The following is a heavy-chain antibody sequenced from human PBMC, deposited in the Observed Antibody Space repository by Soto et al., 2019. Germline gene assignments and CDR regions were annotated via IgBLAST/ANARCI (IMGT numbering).Heavy chain of an antibody. CDR2: ISYDGGNK. D-gene: IGHD3-16*01. V-gene: IGHV3-30*18. CDR3: AKVRFGRGILSNTMEV. J-gene: IGHJ6*03. CDR1: GFTFTSSG. Sequence: QVQLVESGGGVVQAGTSLRLSCAASGFTFTSSGMHWVRQAPGKGLEWVAVISYDGGNKYYGDFVRGRFTISRDNSNNTLYLEMKSLRVEDSAVYYCAKVRFGRGILSNTMEVW.